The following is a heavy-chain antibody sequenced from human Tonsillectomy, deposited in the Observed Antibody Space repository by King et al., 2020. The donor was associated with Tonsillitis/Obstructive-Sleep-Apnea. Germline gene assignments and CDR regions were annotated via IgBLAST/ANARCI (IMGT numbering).Heavy chain of an antibody. J-gene: IGHJ3*02. CDR2: IIGSSSTI. Sequence: VQLVESGGDFVQPGGSLRLSCAASGFTFSSYSMNWVRQAPGKGLEWVAYIIGSSSTIYYADSVKGRFTISRDKAKNSLYLQMNSLGDEDTAMYYCARARGYCSSTSCPIGAFDIWGQGTMVTVSS. D-gene: IGHD2-2*01. CDR1: GFTFSSYS. CDR3: ARARGYCSSTSCPIGAFDI. V-gene: IGHV3-48*02.